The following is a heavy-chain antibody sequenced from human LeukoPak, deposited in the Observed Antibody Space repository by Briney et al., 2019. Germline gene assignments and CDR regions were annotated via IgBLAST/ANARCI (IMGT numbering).Heavy chain of an antibody. J-gene: IGHJ6*03. V-gene: IGHV3-7*01. CDR3: ARDTRTYMDV. CDR2: IKQDGSEK. Sequence: PGGSLRLSCAASGFTFSNYWMSWVRQAPGKGLEWVANIKQDGSEKYYVDSVKGRFTISRDNAKNSLYLQMNSLRAEDTAVYYCARDTRTYMDVWGKGTTVTVSS. CDR1: GFTFSNYW.